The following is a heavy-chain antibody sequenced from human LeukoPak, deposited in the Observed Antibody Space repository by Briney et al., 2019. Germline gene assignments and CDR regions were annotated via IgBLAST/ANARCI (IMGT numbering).Heavy chain of an antibody. Sequence: PGGSLRLSCAVSGFTFSSYGMHWVRQAPGKGLEWVAFIRYDGSNKYYADSVKGRFTISRDNSKNTLYLQMNSLRAEDTAVYYCAKDQAGSCSGGSCYSGPLGYWGQGTLVTVSS. J-gene: IGHJ4*02. D-gene: IGHD2-15*01. CDR2: IRYDGSNK. CDR3: AKDQAGSCSGGSCYSGPLGY. V-gene: IGHV3-30*02. CDR1: GFTFSSYG.